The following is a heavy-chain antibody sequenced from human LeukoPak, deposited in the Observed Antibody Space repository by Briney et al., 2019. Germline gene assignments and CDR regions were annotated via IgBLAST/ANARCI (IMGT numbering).Heavy chain of an antibody. J-gene: IGHJ3*02. D-gene: IGHD4-17*01. CDR1: GYTFTSYD. CDR3: ATRDYGIGSFDI. Sequence: ASVKVSCKASGYTFTSYDINWVRQATGQGLEWMGWMNPNSGNTGYAQKFQGRVTMTRNTSISTAYMELSSLRSEDTAVYYCATRDYGIGSFDIWGQGTMVTVSS. V-gene: IGHV1-8*02. CDR2: MNPNSGNT.